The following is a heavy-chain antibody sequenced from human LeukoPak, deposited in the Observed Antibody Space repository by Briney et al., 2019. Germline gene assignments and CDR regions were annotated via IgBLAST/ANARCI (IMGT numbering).Heavy chain of an antibody. CDR1: GGSFSGYY. CDR2: IHYSGST. CDR3: ARGPHYGGNSGAFDT. V-gene: IGHV4-59*08. Sequence: SETLSLTCAVYGGSFSGYYWSWIRQPPGRGLEWIGSIHYSGSTSYSPSLRSRVTISVDKSKNQFSLKLSSVTAADTAVYYCARGPHYGGNSGAFDTWGQGTMVTVSS. J-gene: IGHJ3*02. D-gene: IGHD4-23*01.